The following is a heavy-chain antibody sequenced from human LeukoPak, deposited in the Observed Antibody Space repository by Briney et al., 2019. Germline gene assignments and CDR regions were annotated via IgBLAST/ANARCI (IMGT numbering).Heavy chain of an antibody. CDR2: MNPNSGNT. CDR1: GYTFTSYD. J-gene: IGHJ4*02. D-gene: IGHD5-18*01. CDR3: ARGIGTATALPSRY. Sequence: ASVKVSCKASGYTFTSYDINWVRQATGQGLEWMGWMNPNSGNTGYAQKFQGRVTITRNTSISTAYMELSSLRSEDTAVYYCARGIGTATALPSRYWGQGTLVTVSS. V-gene: IGHV1-8*03.